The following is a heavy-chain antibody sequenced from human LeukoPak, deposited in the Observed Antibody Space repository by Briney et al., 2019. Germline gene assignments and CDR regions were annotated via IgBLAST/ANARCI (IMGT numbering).Heavy chain of an antibody. CDR2: IYHSGST. D-gene: IGHD5-18*01. V-gene: IGHV4-39*07. Sequence: SETLSLTCTVSGGSISSSSYYWGWIRQPPGKGLEWIGSIYHSGSTYYNPSLKSRVTISVDTSKNQFSLKLSSVTAADTAVYYCARPVDTAMAYAFDIWGQGTMVTVSS. CDR1: GGSISSSSYY. CDR3: ARPVDTAMAYAFDI. J-gene: IGHJ3*02.